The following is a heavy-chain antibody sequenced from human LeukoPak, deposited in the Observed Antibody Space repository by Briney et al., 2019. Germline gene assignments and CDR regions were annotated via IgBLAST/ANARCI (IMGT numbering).Heavy chain of an antibody. CDR2: ISSTSTYI. Sequence: PGGSLRLSCAASGFTFSSYWMNWARQAPGKGLEWVSSISSTSTYIYYADSMKGRFTISRDNAKNSLHLQMNNLRAEDTAVYYCTSRPLDYWGQGTPVTVSS. V-gene: IGHV3-21*01. J-gene: IGHJ4*02. CDR1: GFTFSSYW. CDR3: TSRPLDY.